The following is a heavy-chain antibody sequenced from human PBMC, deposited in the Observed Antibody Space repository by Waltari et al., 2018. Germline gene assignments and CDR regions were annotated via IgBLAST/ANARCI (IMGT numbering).Heavy chain of an antibody. D-gene: IGHD3-22*01. V-gene: IGHV3-21*01. CDR3: ARDDSTLARNSGMDV. Sequence: EVQLVEYGGGLVKPGGSLSLSCTASGFTFSPYYINWVRQDPGRGLEWVSYISSSSSHIYTADSVKGRFTISRDNARNALYLQMHSLTAEDTAVYYCARDDSTLARNSGMDVWGQGTTVTVSS. CDR1: GFTFSPYY. J-gene: IGHJ6*02. CDR2: ISSSSSHI.